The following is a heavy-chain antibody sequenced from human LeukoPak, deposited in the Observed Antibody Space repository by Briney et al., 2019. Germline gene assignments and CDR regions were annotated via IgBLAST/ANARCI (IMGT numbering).Heavy chain of an antibody. V-gene: IGHV1-18*01. J-gene: IGHJ4*02. Sequence: ASVKVSCKASGYTFSSFGISWVRQAPGQGLEWMGWISAYNGDTNYAQKFQGRVTMTTDTSTSTAYMELRSLRSDDAAVYSCVRDLGTRGVIFFDYWRQVTLVPVSS. CDR3: VRDLGTRGVIFFDY. CDR1: GYTFSSFG. D-gene: IGHD3-10*01. CDR2: ISAYNGDT.